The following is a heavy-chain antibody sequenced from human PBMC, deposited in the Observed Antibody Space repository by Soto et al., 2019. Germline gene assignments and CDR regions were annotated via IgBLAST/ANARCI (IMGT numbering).Heavy chain of an antibody. CDR3: AKDPSYYYGMDV. CDR2: ISYDGSNK. CDR1: GFTVSSYG. V-gene: IGHV3-30*18. Sequence: GRSLRLSCAASGFTVSSYGMHWVRQAPGKGLEWVAVISYDGSNKYYADSVKGRFTISRDNSKNTLYLQMNSLRAEDTAVYYCAKDPSYYYGMDVWGQGTTVTVSS. J-gene: IGHJ6*02.